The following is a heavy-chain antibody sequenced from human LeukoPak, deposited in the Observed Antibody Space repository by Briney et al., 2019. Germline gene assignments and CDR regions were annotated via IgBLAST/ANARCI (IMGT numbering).Heavy chain of an antibody. J-gene: IGHJ6*02. CDR2: ISAYNGNT. V-gene: IGHV1-18*01. Sequence: GASVKVSCKASGYTFTSYGISWVRQAPGQGLEWMGWISAYNGNTNYAQKLQGRVTMTTDTSTSTAYMELRSLRSDDTAVYYCARDPTPRYCSGGSCYTHYGMDVWGQGTTVTVSS. D-gene: IGHD2-15*01. CDR3: ARDPTPRYCSGGSCYTHYGMDV. CDR1: GYTFTSYG.